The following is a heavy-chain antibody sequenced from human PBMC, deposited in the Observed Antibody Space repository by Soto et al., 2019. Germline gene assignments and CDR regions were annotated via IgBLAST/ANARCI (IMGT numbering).Heavy chain of an antibody. Sequence: QVQLVESGGGVVQPGRSLRLSCATSGFTFSSYGMHWVRQAPGKGLEWVAVISYDGSNKYYADSVKGRFTISRDNSKNTLYLQMNSLRAEDTAVYYCAKDGSRYYYYGMDVW. CDR3: AKDGSRYYYYGMDV. V-gene: IGHV3-30*18. J-gene: IGHJ6*01. CDR1: GFTFSSYG. CDR2: ISYDGSNK.